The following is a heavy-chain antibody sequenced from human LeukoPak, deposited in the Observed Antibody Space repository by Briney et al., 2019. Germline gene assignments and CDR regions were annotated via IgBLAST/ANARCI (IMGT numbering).Heavy chain of an antibody. CDR3: AAAVAGSVDY. Sequence: PSETLSLTCTVSGGSISSYYWSWIRQPPGKGLEWIGYIYYSGSTNYNPSLKSRVTISVGTSKNQFSLKLSSVTAADTAVYYCAAAVAGSVDYWGQGTLVTVSS. V-gene: IGHV4-59*01. J-gene: IGHJ4*02. CDR2: IYYSGST. CDR1: GGSISSYY. D-gene: IGHD6-19*01.